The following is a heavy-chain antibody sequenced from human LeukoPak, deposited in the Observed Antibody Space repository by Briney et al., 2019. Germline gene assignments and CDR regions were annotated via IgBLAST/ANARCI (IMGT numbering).Heavy chain of an antibody. V-gene: IGHV4-61*01. D-gene: IGHD3-9*01. CDR2: IYYSGST. CDR1: GVSVSSGSYY. J-gene: IGHJ4*02. Sequence: SETLSLTCTVSGVSVSSGSYYWSWIRQPPGKGLEWIGYIYYSGSTNYNPSLKSRVTISVDTSKNQFSLKLSSVTAADTAVYYCARVLNYDILTGYADYWGQGTLVTVSS. CDR3: ARVLNYDILTGYADY.